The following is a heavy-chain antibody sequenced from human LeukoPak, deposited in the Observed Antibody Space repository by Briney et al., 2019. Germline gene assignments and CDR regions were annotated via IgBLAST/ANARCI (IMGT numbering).Heavy chain of an antibody. D-gene: IGHD1-26*01. V-gene: IGHV1-69*02. Sequence: FQGRVTITADKSTSTAYMEVRSLGSEDTAVYYCARSVGGATTPRFDYWGQGTLVTVSS. CDR3: ARSVGGATTPRFDY. J-gene: IGHJ4*02.